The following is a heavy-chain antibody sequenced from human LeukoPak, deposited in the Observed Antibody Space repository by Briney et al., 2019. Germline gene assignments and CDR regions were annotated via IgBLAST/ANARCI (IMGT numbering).Heavy chain of an antibody. CDR2: TSPNTGYI. Sequence: ASVKVSCKASGGTFSSYAINWVRQAAGQGLEWMGWTSPNTGYIYYARKFQGRMTMATNTATRTVYMELSSLRSEDTAVYYCATSRYCSNGVCPFDYWGQGTLVTVSS. V-gene: IGHV1-8*02. D-gene: IGHD2-8*01. CDR3: ATSRYCSNGVCPFDY. CDR1: GGTFSSYA. J-gene: IGHJ4*02.